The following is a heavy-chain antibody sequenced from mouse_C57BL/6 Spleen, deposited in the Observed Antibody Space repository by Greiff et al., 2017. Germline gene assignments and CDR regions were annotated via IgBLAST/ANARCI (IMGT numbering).Heavy chain of an antibody. D-gene: IGHD2-1*01. CDR3: ARSGNSRYFDV. CDR1: GYTFTSYW. V-gene: IGHV1-50*01. J-gene: IGHJ1*03. CDR2: IDPSDSYT. Sequence: VKQSCKASGYTFTSYWMQWVKQRPGQGLEWIGEIDPSDSYTNYNQKFKGKATLTVDTSASTAYMQLISLTSEDSAVYYCARSGNSRYFDVWGTGTTLTVSS.